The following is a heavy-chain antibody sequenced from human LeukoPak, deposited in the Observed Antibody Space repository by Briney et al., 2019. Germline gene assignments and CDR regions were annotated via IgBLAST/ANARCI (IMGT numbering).Heavy chain of an antibody. J-gene: IGHJ3*02. CDR3: AKDMKYSSGWYYAFDI. D-gene: IGHD6-19*01. Sequence: GRSLRLSCAASGFTFSSYAMHWVRQAPGKGLEWVAVISYDGGNKYYADSVKGRFTISRDNAKNSLYLQMNSLRAEDTALYYCAKDMKYSSGWYYAFDIWGQGTMVTVSS. V-gene: IGHV3-30-3*01. CDR2: ISYDGGNK. CDR1: GFTFSSYA.